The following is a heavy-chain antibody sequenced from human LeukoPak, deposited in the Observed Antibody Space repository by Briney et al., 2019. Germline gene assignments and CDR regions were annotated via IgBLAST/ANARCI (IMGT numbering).Heavy chain of an antibody. D-gene: IGHD3-10*01. CDR1: GFTVSGNY. CDR3: ASRGVSDRSWYFIL. CDR2: TFGNGST. V-gene: IGHV3-66*01. J-gene: IGHJ2*01. Sequence: LGGSLRLSCAASGFTVSGNYIIWVRQAPGKGLEWVSVTFGNGSTNYADSVKGKFAVSRDNSRNTFFLQMNSLRAQDTAVYYCASRGVSDRSWYFILWGRGTLVTVSS.